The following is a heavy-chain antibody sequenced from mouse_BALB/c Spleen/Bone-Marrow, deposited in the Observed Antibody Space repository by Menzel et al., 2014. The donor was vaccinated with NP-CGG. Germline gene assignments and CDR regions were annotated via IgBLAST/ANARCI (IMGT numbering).Heavy chain of an antibody. D-gene: IGHD1-1*01. CDR2: INNNGGST. CDR3: ARVYGWYFDV. J-gene: IGHJ1*01. CDR1: EFTFSSYG. V-gene: IGHV5-6-3*01. Sequence: DVQLQESGGGLVQPGGSLKLSCVASEFTFSSYGMSWVRQTPDKRLELVATINNNGGSTYYPDSVKGQFTISRDNAKNTLYLQMSSLKSEDTAMYYCARVYGWYFDVWGAGTTVTVSS.